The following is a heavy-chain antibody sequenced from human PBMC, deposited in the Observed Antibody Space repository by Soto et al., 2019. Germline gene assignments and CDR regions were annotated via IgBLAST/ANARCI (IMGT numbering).Heavy chain of an antibody. Sequence: GGSLRLSCAASGFTFSSYAMSWVRQAPGKGLEWVSAISGSGGSTYYADSVKGRFTISRDNSKNTLYLQMNSLRAEDTAVYYCAKDWGIQLWQYYYYGMDVWGQGTTVTVSS. J-gene: IGHJ6*02. CDR3: AKDWGIQLWQYYYYGMDV. CDR1: GFTFSSYA. D-gene: IGHD5-18*01. V-gene: IGHV3-23*01. CDR2: ISGSGGST.